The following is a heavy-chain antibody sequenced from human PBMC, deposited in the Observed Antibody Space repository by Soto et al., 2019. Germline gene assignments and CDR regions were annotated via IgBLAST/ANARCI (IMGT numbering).Heavy chain of an antibody. CDR1: GFTFSSYG. D-gene: IGHD3-16*02. Sequence: PGGSLRLSCAASGFTFSSYGMHWVRQAPGKGLEWVAVISYDGSNKYYADSVKGRFTISRDNSKNTLYLQMNSLRAEDTAVYYCAKGFYRSAYYFDYWGQGTLVTVSS. V-gene: IGHV3-30*18. CDR3: AKGFYRSAYYFDY. J-gene: IGHJ4*02. CDR2: ISYDGSNK.